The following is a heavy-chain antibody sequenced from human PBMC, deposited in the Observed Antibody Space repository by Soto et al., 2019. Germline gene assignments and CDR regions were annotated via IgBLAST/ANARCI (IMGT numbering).Heavy chain of an antibody. D-gene: IGHD3-10*01. CDR2: ISGSGGST. V-gene: IGHV3-23*01. Sequence: EVQLLESGGGLVQPGGSLRLSCAASGFTFSSYAMSWVRQAPGKGLEWVSAISGSGGSTYYADSVKGRFTISRDNSKNTLYLQMDSLRAEDTAVYYCAKDQGLWFGEPQHFDYWGQGTLVTVSS. J-gene: IGHJ4*02. CDR3: AKDQGLWFGEPQHFDY. CDR1: GFTFSSYA.